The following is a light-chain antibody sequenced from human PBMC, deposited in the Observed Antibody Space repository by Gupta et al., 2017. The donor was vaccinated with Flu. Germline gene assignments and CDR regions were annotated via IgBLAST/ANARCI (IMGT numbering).Light chain of an antibody. CDR2: DTV. Sequence: PSSLSASIGDTVTITCQASRQIGRSLNWYQQKPREAPKFLISDTVNLESGVPSRFSGSRSGTDFTLTIKDRQAEDSAIYYCQHEDTFFFTFGRGTQVDI. CDR3: QHEDTFFFT. V-gene: IGKV1-33*01. J-gene: IGKJ5*01. CDR1: RQIGRS.